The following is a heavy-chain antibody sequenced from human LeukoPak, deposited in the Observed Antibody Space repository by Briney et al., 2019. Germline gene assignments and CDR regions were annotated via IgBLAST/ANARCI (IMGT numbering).Heavy chain of an antibody. Sequence: GGSLRLSCAASGFPFSDYVMHWVRQAPGKGLEWVSVIRYDGNNKYYADSVKGRFTISRDNSKNTLYLQMNSLESEDTAVYYCAKDRWGAVASFDYWGQGTLVTVSS. CDR1: GFPFSDYV. V-gene: IGHV3-30*02. CDR3: AKDRWGAVASFDY. CDR2: IRYDGNNK. J-gene: IGHJ4*02. D-gene: IGHD6-19*01.